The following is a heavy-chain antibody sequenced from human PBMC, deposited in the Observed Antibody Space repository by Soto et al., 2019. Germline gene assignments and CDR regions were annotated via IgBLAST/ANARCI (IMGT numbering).Heavy chain of an antibody. D-gene: IGHD1-1*01. V-gene: IGHV4-4*07. CDR1: GASISGYY. CDR2: IYATGTT. CDR3: VRDGTKTLRDWFDP. Sequence: SETLSLTCTVSGASISGYYWSWIRKSAGKGLEWIGRIYATGTTDYNPSLKSRVMMSVDTSKKQYSLKLRSVTAADAAVYYCVRDGTKTLRDWFDPWGRGISVTVSS. J-gene: IGHJ5*02.